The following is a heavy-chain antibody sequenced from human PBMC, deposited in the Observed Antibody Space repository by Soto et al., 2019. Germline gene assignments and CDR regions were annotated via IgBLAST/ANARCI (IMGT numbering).Heavy chain of an antibody. CDR2: MDPNSDNR. V-gene: IGHV1-8*01. D-gene: IGHD6-13*01. J-gene: IGHJ5*02. CDR3: ARYERGAAFTS. Sequence: QVQLVQSGAEVKKPGASVKVSCKASGHTFTTDDINWVRQATGQGPEWMGWMDPNSDNRGYAQKFQGRVTMTGDTSISTVYIELSSLTSEDTAIYYCARYERGAAFTSWGQGTPVTVSS. CDR1: GHTFTTDD.